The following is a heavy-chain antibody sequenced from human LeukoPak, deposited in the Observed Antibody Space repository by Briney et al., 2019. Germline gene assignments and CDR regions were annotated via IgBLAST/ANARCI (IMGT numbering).Heavy chain of an antibody. CDR3: ATTYYDFWSGYGFDY. CDR2: IYYSGST. J-gene: IGHJ4*02. V-gene: IGHV4-30-4*08. Sequence: SQTLSLTCTVSGGSISSGDYYWSWIRQPPGKGLEWIGYIYYSGSTYYNPSLKSRVTISVDTSKNQFSLKLSSVTAADTAVYYCATTYYDFWSGYGFDYWGQGTLVTVSS. D-gene: IGHD3-3*01. CDR1: GGSISSGDYY.